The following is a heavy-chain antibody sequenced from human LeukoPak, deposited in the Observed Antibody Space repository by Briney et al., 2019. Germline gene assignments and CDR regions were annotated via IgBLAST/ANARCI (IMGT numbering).Heavy chain of an antibody. CDR2: IYTSRAT. CDR1: GDSISSHY. CDR3: AREIGGSSWYPGWYYYYYMDV. Sequence: SETLSLTCTVSGDSISSHYWSWIRQPAGKELEWIVRIYTSRATSYNPSLKSRVTMSVDTSKNQFSLKLSSVTAADTAVYYCAREIGGSSWYPGWYYYYYMDVWGKGTTVTVSS. J-gene: IGHJ6*03. D-gene: IGHD6-13*01. V-gene: IGHV4-4*07.